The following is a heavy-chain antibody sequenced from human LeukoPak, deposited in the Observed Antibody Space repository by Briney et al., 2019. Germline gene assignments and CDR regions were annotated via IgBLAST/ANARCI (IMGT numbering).Heavy chain of an antibody. D-gene: IGHD2-15*01. CDR1: GFTFSSYA. Sequence: PGGSLRLSCAASGFTFSSYAMSWVRQAPGKGLEWVSAISGSGGSTYYADSVKGRFTISRDNSKNTLFLQMNSLRAEDTAVYYCTKCRSGGSCYNFDYWGQGTLVTVSS. J-gene: IGHJ4*02. CDR3: TKCRSGGSCYNFDY. V-gene: IGHV3-23*01. CDR2: ISGSGGST.